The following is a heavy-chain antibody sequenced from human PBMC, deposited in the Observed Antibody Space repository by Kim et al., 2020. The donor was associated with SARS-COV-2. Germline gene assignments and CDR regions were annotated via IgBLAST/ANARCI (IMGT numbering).Heavy chain of an antibody. CDR3: ASTRITMIVVVTHFDY. D-gene: IGHD3-22*01. Sequence: SLKSRVTISVDTSKNQFSLKLSSVTAADTAVYYCASTRITMIVVVTHFDYWGQGTLVTVSS. J-gene: IGHJ4*02. V-gene: IGHV4-31*02.